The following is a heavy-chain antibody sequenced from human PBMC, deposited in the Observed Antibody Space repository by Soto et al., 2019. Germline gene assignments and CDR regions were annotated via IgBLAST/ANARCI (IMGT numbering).Heavy chain of an antibody. D-gene: IGHD2-21*02. Sequence: PGGSLRLSCAASGFTFSSYGMHWVRQAPGKGLEWVAVISYDGSNKYYADSVKGRFTISRDNSKNTLYLQMNSLRAEDTAVYYCAKALTSTTYDYRGQGTLVTVSS. CDR3: AKALTSTTYDY. CDR1: GFTFSSYG. J-gene: IGHJ4*02. V-gene: IGHV3-30*18. CDR2: ISYDGSNK.